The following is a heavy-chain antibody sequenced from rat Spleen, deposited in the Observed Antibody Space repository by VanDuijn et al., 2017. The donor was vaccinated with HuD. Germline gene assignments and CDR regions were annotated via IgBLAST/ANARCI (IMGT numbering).Heavy chain of an antibody. CDR2: ITNASGRT. J-gene: IGHJ2*01. Sequence: EVQLVESGGGLVQPGRSLKLSCVASGFTFNNYWMTWIRQAPGKGLEWVASITNASGRTYYPDSVKGRFTISRDNAKSTLYLQMDSLRSEDTATYYCARQWDSWGQGVMVTVSS. CDR1: GFTFNNYW. D-gene: IGHD1-1*01. CDR3: ARQWDS. V-gene: IGHV5-31*01.